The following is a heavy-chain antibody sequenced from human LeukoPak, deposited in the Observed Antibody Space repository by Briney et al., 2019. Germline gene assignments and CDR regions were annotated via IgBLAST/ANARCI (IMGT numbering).Heavy chain of an antibody. J-gene: IGHJ4*02. D-gene: IGHD2-21*02. CDR3: ARGQAYCGADCYSD. Sequence: GGSLRLSCAASGFSISHYYMTLVRQTPGKGLDWVSVIYTGGGTSYGDSVKGRFTISRDNSKNTLYLQMNSLRADDTAIYYCARGQAYCGADCYSDWGQGTLVTVSS. CDR1: GFSISHYY. V-gene: IGHV3-66*01. CDR2: IYTGGGT.